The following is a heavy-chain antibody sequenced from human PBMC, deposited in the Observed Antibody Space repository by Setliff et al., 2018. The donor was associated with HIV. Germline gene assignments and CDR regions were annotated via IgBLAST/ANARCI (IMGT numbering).Heavy chain of an antibody. D-gene: IGHD5-18*01. CDR2: IYYSGDT. V-gene: IGHV4-59*11. Sequence: SETLSLTCTVSGGSMTGQYWSWIRQPPGKGLEWIGNIYYSGDTNYNPSLKSRVTISVDMSKNQFSLRVKSVTTADTAVYYCARVPKQLLKGAAAYFDYWGQGILVTVSS. J-gene: IGHJ4*02. CDR1: GGSMTGQY. CDR3: ARVPKQLLKGAAAYFDY.